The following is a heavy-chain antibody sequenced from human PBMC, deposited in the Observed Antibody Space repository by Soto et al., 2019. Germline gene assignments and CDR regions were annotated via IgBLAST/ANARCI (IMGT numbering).Heavy chain of an antibody. D-gene: IGHD1-26*01. V-gene: IGHV3-30*18. CDR1: GFRFSDYG. CDR2: ISYDGSKK. CDR3: AKMDADLLPYYYYGMDV. J-gene: IGHJ6*02. Sequence: QVQLVESGGGMVQPGRSLTLSSAASGFRFSDYGIHWVRQAPGKGLEWVALISYDGSKKFYTDSVKGRFTISRDNSKNTMYLQIDRLRAEDTAVYYCAKMDADLLPYYYYGMDVWGQGTTVTVSS.